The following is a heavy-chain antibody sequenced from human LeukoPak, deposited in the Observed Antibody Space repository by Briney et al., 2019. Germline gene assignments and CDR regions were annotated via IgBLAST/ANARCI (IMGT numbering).Heavy chain of an antibody. D-gene: IGHD3-10*01. J-gene: IGHJ4*02. CDR3: ASMRWEYYALDY. Sequence: GGSLRLSCAASGFIFSSYSMNWVRQAPGKGLEWVSYISSGGSTIYYADSVKGRFTISRDNAKNSLYLQMNSLGDEDTAVYYCASMRWEYYALDYWGQGTLVTVSS. V-gene: IGHV3-48*02. CDR1: GFIFSSYS. CDR2: ISSGGSTI.